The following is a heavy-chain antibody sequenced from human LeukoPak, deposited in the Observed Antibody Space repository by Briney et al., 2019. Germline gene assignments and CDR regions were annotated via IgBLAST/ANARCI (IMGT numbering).Heavy chain of an antibody. CDR2: IIPIFGTA. J-gene: IGHJ3*02. CDR3: ARGKEGALSPIEWDAFDI. CDR1: GGTFSSYA. Sequence: SVKVSCKASGGTFSSYAISWVRQAPGQGLEWMGGIIPIFGTANYAQKFQGRVTITTDESTSTAYMELSSLRSEDTAVYYCARGKEGALSPIEWDAFDIWGQGTMVTVSS. V-gene: IGHV1-69*05. D-gene: IGHD1-26*01.